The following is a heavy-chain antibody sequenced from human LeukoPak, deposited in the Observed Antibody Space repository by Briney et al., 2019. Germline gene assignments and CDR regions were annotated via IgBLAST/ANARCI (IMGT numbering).Heavy chain of an antibody. V-gene: IGHV3-30-3*01. CDR2: ISYDGSNK. D-gene: IGHD5-18*01. CDR1: GFTFSSYA. Sequence: GGSLRLSCAASGFTFSSYAMYWVRQAPGKGLEWVAVISYDGSNKYYEDSVKGRFTISRDNSKNTLYLQMNSLRAEDMAVYYCARDYPVDTAMVNFDYWGQGTLVTVSS. CDR3: ARDYPVDTAMVNFDY. J-gene: IGHJ4*02.